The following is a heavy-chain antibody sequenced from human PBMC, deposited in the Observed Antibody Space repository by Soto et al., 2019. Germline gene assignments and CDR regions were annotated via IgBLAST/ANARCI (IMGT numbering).Heavy chain of an antibody. D-gene: IGHD4-17*01. CDR2: INHSGST. Sequence: PSETLSLTCAVYGGSFSGYYWTWIRQPPGTGLEWIGEINHSGSTNYNPSLKSRVTISVDTSKNQFSLKLSSVTAADTAVYYCASMDDYGDYFDYWGQGTLVTVSS. J-gene: IGHJ4*02. CDR1: GGSFSGYY. V-gene: IGHV4-34*01. CDR3: ASMDDYGDYFDY.